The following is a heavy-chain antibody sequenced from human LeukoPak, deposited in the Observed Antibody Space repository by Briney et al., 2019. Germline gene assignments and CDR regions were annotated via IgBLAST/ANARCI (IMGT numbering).Heavy chain of an antibody. CDR3: ARGPDADFSGGSCYII. J-gene: IGHJ3*02. CDR2: INYIGST. Sequence: SSETLSLTCTVSSGSISSYYWSWIRQPPGKGLEWIGHINYIGSTKYSPSLKSRVTISADTSKNQFSLKLSSVTAADTAMYYCARGPDADFSGGSCYIIWGQGTMVTVSS. D-gene: IGHD2-15*01. CDR1: SGSISSYY. V-gene: IGHV4-59*01.